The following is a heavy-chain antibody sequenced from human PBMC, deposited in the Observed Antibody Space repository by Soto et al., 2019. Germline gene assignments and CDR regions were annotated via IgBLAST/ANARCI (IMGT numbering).Heavy chain of an antibody. Sequence: SGPTLVNPTQTLTLTCTFSGFSLSTSGVGVGWIRQPPGKALEWLALIYWDDDKRYSPSLKSRLTITKDTSKNQVVLTMTNMDPVDTATYYCAHSGPMVRGAPPWTFDYWGQGTLVTVSS. CDR3: AHSGPMVRGAPPWTFDY. CDR1: GFSLSTSGVG. J-gene: IGHJ4*02. CDR2: IYWDDDK. V-gene: IGHV2-5*02. D-gene: IGHD3-10*01.